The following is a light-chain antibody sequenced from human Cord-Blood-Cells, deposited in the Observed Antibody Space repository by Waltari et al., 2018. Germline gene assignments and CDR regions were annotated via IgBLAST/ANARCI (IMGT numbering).Light chain of an antibody. CDR3: QQYNSYSLT. Sequence: DIQMTQSPSTLSASVGDRVTITCRASQSISSLLAWYQQRTGKAPKLLIYKASSLESGVPSRFSGSGSGTEFTLTISSLQPDDFATYYFQQYNSYSLTFGGGTKVEIK. CDR2: KAS. J-gene: IGKJ4*01. V-gene: IGKV1-5*03. CDR1: QSISSL.